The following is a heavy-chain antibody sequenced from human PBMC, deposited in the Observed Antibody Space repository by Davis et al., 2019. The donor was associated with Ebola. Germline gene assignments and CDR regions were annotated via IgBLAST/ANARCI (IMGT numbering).Heavy chain of an antibody. Sequence: GDSLNISCAASVFTFTSYSMNLVRQAPGKGLEWVSSISSSSSYIYYADSVKGRFTISRDNAKNSLYLQMNSLRAEDTAVYYCTDYYYYGMDVWGQGTTVTVSS. CDR2: ISSSSSYI. CDR1: VFTFTSYS. J-gene: IGHJ6*02. V-gene: IGHV3-21*01. CDR3: TDYYYYGMDV.